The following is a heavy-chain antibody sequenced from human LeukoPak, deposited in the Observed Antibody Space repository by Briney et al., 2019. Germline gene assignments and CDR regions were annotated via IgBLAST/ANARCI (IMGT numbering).Heavy chain of an antibody. Sequence: GESLKISCKVSGYNFTNYWIAWVRQMPGKGLEWMGIIYPGDSDTIYSPSFQGQVTISADKSITTAYLQWSSLKASDTAMYYCARVALALTGSYYFDFWGQGALVTVAS. CDR3: ARVALALTGSYYFDF. D-gene: IGHD3-9*01. CDR2: IYPGDSDT. V-gene: IGHV5-51*01. CDR1: GYNFTNYW. J-gene: IGHJ4*02.